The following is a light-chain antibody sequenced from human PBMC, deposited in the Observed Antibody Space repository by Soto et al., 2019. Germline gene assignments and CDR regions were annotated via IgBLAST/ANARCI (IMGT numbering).Light chain of an antibody. Sequence: DIQMTQSPSTLSASVGDRVTVTCRASQSISTSLAWYQQKPGKAPKLLIYKASGLESGVPSRFRGSGSGTEFTLTISSLQTEDFATYYCLQHNSYPLTFGGGTKVDIK. CDR1: QSISTS. CDR2: KAS. CDR3: LQHNSYPLT. J-gene: IGKJ4*01. V-gene: IGKV1-5*03.